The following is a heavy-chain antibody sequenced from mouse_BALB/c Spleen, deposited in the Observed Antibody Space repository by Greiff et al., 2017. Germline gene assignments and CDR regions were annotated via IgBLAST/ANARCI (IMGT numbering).Heavy chain of an antibody. D-gene: IGHD2-1*01. V-gene: IGHV3-8*02. CDR2: ISYSGST. CDR3: AKSYGNYPYAMDY. Sequence: DVQPVESGPSLVKPSQTLSLTCSVTGDSITSGYWNWIRKFPGNKLEYMGYISYSGSTYYNPSLKSRISITRDTSKNQYYLQLNSVTTEDTATYYCAKSYGNYPYAMDYWGQGTSVTVSS. J-gene: IGHJ4*01. CDR1: GDSITSGY.